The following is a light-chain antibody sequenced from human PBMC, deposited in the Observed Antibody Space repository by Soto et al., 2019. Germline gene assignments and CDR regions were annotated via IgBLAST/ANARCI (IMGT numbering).Light chain of an antibody. V-gene: IGKV4-1*01. CDR2: WAS. CDR1: QSVLYSSSNKDY. J-gene: IGKJ4*01. Sequence: EIVMTQSPDSLAVSLGERATINCKSSQSVLYSSSNKDYLAWYQQKPGQPPKLLFYWASTRESGVPDRFSGSGSGTDFNFTISSLQAEDVAMYYGQQYYNTPLTFGGGTKVEIK. CDR3: QQYYNTPLT.